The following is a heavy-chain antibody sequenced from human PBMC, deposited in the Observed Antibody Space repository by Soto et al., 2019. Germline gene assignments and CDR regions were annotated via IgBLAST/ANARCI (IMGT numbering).Heavy chain of an antibody. J-gene: IGHJ4*02. CDR1: GGSMSSYY. V-gene: IGHV4-59*01. CDR2: IYYSGTT. Sequence: SETLSLTCTVSGGSMSSYYWSWIRQPPGMGLEWIGYIYYSGTTNYNPSLKSRVTISVDTSKNQFSLQLSSVTPADTAVYYCARCGTVVTGSDYWGQGTLVTVSS. D-gene: IGHD2-21*02. CDR3: ARCGTVVTGSDY.